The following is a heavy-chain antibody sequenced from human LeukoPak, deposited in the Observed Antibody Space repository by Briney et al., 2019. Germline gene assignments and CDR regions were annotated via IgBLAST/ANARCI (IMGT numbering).Heavy chain of an antibody. CDR3: ARDSKSGSHYFDY. J-gene: IGHJ4*02. V-gene: IGHV4-38-2*02. CDR2: IYHSGST. CDR1: GYSISSGYY. D-gene: IGHD3-10*01. Sequence: SETLSLTCTVSGYSISSGYYWGWIRQPPGKGLEWIGSIYHSGSTYYNPSLKSRVTISVDTSKNQFSLKLSSVTAADTAVYYCARDSKSGSHYFDYWGQGTLVTVSS.